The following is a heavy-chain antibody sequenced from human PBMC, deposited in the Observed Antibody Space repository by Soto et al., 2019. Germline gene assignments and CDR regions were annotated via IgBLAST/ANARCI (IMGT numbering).Heavy chain of an antibody. V-gene: IGHV4-39*01. J-gene: IGHJ4*02. CDR1: GGSISSSSYY. D-gene: IGHD3-10*01. Sequence: ETFASTFTVSGGSISSSSYYWGWIRQPPVKVLEWIGSIYYSGSTYYNPSLKSRVTISVHTSKNQFSLKLSSMTDAETAVYYCASNYIGSAVQYSGQGPLVIVS. CDR3: ASNYIGSAVQY. CDR2: IYYSGST.